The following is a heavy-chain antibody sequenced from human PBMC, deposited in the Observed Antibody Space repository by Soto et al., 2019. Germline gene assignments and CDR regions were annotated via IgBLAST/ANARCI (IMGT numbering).Heavy chain of an antibody. J-gene: IGHJ4*02. V-gene: IGHV1-69*06. CDR1: GDTFSSYA. D-gene: IGHD2-15*01. CDR2: ISPIFGQP. Sequence: QVQLVQSGAEVRKPGSSVKLSCKASGDTFSSYAFSWVRQAPGQGLEWMGGISPIFGQPKYAQRFQGRVTISADRSTSTVYMELSRLRAEDAAVYYCARAGYCSGSSCYWFDYWGQGTLVTASS. CDR3: ARAGYCSGSSCYWFDY.